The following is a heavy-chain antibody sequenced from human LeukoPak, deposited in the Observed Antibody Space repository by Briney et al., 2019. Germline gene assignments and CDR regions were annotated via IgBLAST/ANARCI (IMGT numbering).Heavy chain of an antibody. CDR2: ISYDGSNK. J-gene: IGHJ2*01. CDR3: AKPPIAVALGRYFDL. Sequence: PGGSLRLSCAASGFTFSSYGMHWVRQAPGKGLEWVAVISYDGSNKYYADSVKGRFTISRDNSKNTLYLQMNSLRAEDTAVYYCAKPPIAVALGRYFDLWGRGTLVTVSS. D-gene: IGHD6-13*01. V-gene: IGHV3-30*18. CDR1: GFTFSSYG.